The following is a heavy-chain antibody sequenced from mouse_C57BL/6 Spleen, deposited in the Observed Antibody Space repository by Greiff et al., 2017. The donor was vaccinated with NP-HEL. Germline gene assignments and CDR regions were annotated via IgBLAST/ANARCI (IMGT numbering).Heavy chain of an antibody. CDR3: ARNTPLPTVVARGYFDV. Sequence: VKLMESGPGLVQPSQSLSITCTVSGFSLTSYGVHWVRQSPGKGLEWLGVIWSGGSTDYNAAFISRLSISKDNSKSQVFFKMNSLQADDTAIYYCARNTPLPTVVARGYFDVWGTGTTVTVSS. D-gene: IGHD1-1*01. V-gene: IGHV2-2*01. CDR1: GFSLTSYG. CDR2: IWSGGST. J-gene: IGHJ1*03.